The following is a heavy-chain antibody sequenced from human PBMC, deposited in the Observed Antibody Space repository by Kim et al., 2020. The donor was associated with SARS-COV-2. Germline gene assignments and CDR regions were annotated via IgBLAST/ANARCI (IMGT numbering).Heavy chain of an antibody. D-gene: IGHD2-15*01. CDR1: GGTFSSYA. V-gene: IGHV1-69*06. CDR3: ARSARYCSGGSCYGNYYYYGMDV. CDR2: IIPIFGTA. Sequence: SVKVSCKASGGTFSSYAISWVRQAPGQGLEWMGGIIPIFGTANYAQKFQGRVTITADKSTSTAYMELSSLRSEDTAVYYCARSARYCSGGSCYGNYYYYGMDVWGQGTTVTVSS. J-gene: IGHJ6*02.